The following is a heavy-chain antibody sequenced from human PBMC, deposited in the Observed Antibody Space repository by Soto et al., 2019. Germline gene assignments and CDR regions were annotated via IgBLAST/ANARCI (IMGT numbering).Heavy chain of an antibody. D-gene: IGHD6-13*01. CDR2: ISYDGSNK. V-gene: IGHV3-30*18. CDR1: GFTFSSYG. Sequence: GGSLRLSCAASGFTFSSYGMHWVRQAPGKGLEWVAVISYDGSNKYYADSVKGRFTISRDNSKNTLYLQMNSLRAEDTAVYYCAKDGGTSSSWYSFTHYYYYYMDVWGKGTTVTVS. CDR3: AKDGGTSSSWYSFTHYYYYYMDV. J-gene: IGHJ6*03.